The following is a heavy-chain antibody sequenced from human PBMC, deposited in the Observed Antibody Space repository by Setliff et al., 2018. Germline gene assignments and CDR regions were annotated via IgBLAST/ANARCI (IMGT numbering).Heavy chain of an antibody. V-gene: IGHV3-30*02. Sequence: GGSLRLSCAASGFSFGGHDMHWVRQAPGKGLEWVAFIRYDGTTESYADSVRGRFTISRDNAKNSLYLQMNSLRAEDTAVYYCAVLVVVTYGMDVWGQGTTVTV. CDR1: GFSFGGHD. J-gene: IGHJ6*02. D-gene: IGHD2-2*01. CDR2: IRYDGTTE. CDR3: AVLVVVTYGMDV.